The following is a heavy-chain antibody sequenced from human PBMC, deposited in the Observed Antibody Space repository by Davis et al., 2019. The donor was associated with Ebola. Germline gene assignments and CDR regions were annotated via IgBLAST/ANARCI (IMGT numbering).Heavy chain of an antibody. V-gene: IGHV5-51*01. D-gene: IGHD2-2*02. CDR3: ARSYCSSTSCYILGGFDP. CDR2: IYPGDSDT. Sequence: GESLKISCKGSGYSFTSYWIGWVRQMPGKGLEWMGIIYPGDSDTRYSPSFQGQVTISADKSISTAYLQWSSLKASDTAMYYCARSYCSSTSCYILGGFDPWGQGTLVTVSS. J-gene: IGHJ5*02. CDR1: GYSFTSYW.